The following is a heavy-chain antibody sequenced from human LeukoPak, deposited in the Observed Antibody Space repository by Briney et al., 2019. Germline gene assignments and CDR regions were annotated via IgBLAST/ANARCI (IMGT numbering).Heavy chain of an antibody. CDR2: IIPIFGTA. Sequence: EASVKVSCKASGGTFSSYAISWVRQAPGQGLEWMGGIIPIFGTADYAQKFQGRVTITADESTSTAYMELSSLRSEDTAVYYCAREGYSGSYYDYWGQGTLVTVSS. J-gene: IGHJ4*02. D-gene: IGHD1-26*01. CDR3: AREGYSGSYYDY. CDR1: GGTFSSYA. V-gene: IGHV1-69*13.